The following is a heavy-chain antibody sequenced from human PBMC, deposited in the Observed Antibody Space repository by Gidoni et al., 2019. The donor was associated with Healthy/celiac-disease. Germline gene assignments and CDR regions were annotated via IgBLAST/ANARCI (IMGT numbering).Heavy chain of an antibody. J-gene: IGHJ5*02. CDR2: INPSGGST. D-gene: IGHD2-2*01. CDR3: ARGVPIVVVPAAKRAWFDP. V-gene: IGHV1-46*01. Sequence: QVQLVQSGAEVKKPGASVKVSCKASGYTFTSYYMHWVRQAPGQGLEWMGIINPSGGSTSYAQKFQGRVTMTRDTSTSTVYMELSSLRSEDTAVYYCARGVPIVVVPAAKRAWFDPWGQGTLVTVSS. CDR1: GYTFTSYY.